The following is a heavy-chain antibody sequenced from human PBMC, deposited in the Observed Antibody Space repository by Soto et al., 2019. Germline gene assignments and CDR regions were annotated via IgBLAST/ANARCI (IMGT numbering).Heavy chain of an antibody. V-gene: IGHV1-3*01. CDR3: ARDPAPGIAVAGTFSDY. D-gene: IGHD6-19*01. Sequence: ASVKVSCKASGYTFTSYAMHWVRQAPGQRLEWMGWINAGNGNTEYSQKFQGRVTITRDTSASTAYMELSSLRSEDTAVYYCARDPAPGIAVAGTFSDYWGQGTLVTVS. CDR1: GYTFTSYA. CDR2: INAGNGNT. J-gene: IGHJ4*02.